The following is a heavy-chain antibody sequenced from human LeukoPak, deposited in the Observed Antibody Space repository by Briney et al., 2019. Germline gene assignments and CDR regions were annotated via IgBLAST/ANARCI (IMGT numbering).Heavy chain of an antibody. CDR3: AKHDYGDPVGNFDY. CDR1: GGSFSGYY. CDR2: INHSGST. V-gene: IGHV4-34*01. D-gene: IGHD4-17*01. J-gene: IGHJ4*02. Sequence: PSETLSLTCAVYGGSFSGYYWSWIRQPPGKGLEWIGEINHSGSTNYNPSLKSRVTISVDTSKNQFSLKLSSVTAADTAVYYCAKHDYGDPVGNFDYWGQGTLVTVSS.